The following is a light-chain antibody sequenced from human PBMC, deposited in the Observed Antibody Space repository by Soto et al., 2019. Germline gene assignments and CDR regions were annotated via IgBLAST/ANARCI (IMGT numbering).Light chain of an antibody. V-gene: IGKV3-11*01. CDR1: QSVSSY. Sequence: EIVLTQSPATLSLSPGERATLSCRASQSVSSYLAWYQQKPGQAPRLLIYDASNRATGIPDRFSGSGSGTDFTLTISSLEPEDFAVYYCQQRSNWPQITFGGGTKVEIK. CDR3: QQRSNWPQIT. J-gene: IGKJ4*01. CDR2: DAS.